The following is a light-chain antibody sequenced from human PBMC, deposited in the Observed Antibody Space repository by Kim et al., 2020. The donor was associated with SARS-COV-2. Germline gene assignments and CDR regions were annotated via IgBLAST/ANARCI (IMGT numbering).Light chain of an antibody. CDR1: QSVTYSANNKNY. CDR2: GAS. Sequence: RATIKCRSSQSVTYSANNKNYLAWYQQKPGQPPELLIYGASSRESGVPDRFSGSGSGTDFTLTISSLQAGDVAIYYCQQYSSAPDSFGQGTKLEI. V-gene: IGKV4-1*01. CDR3: QQYSSAPDS. J-gene: IGKJ2*01.